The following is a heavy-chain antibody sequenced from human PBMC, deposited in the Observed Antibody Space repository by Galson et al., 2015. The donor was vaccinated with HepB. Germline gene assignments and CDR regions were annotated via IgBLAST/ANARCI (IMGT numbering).Heavy chain of an antibody. CDR3: VRETQYFDWLLHASSFDF. CDR2: IKQDGSEA. D-gene: IGHD3-9*01. CDR1: GFTLSSFW. V-gene: IGHV3-7*03. Sequence: SLRLSCAVSGFTLSSFWMTWVRQAPGRGLEWVANIKQDGSEANYVDSVKGRFTVSRDNSKNSLYLQMNSLRAEDTAVYYCVRETQYFDWLLHASSFDFWGQGTLVTVSS. J-gene: IGHJ4*02.